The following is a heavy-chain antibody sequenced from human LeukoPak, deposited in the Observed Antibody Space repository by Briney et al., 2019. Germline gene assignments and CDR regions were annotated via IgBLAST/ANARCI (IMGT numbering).Heavy chain of an antibody. D-gene: IGHD3-22*01. V-gene: IGHV1-69*06. J-gene: IGHJ4*02. CDR1: GYTFTSYG. CDR2: IIPIFGTA. CDR3: ARARIRYYDSSGYREFDY. Sequence: ASVKVSCKASGYTFTSYGISWVRQAPGQGLEWMGGIIPIFGTANYAQKFQGRVTITADKSTSTAYMELSSLRSEDTAVYYCARARIRYYDSSGYREFDYWGQGTLVTVSS.